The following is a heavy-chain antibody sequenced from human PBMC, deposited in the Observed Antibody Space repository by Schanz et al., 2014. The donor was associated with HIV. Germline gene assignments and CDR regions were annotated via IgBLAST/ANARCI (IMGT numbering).Heavy chain of an antibody. D-gene: IGHD3-10*01. CDR3: ARVGSGSYYVRYFDY. J-gene: IGHJ4*02. Sequence: QVHLVQSGAEVKKPGASVKVSCKASGYTFTTYGITWVRQAPGQGLEWMGWISGYKGNTNYAQKLQGRVTMTTDTSTSTAYMELRSLRSDDTAVYYCARVGSGSYYVRYFDYWGQGTLVTVSS. CDR2: ISGYKGNT. V-gene: IGHV1-18*01. CDR1: GYTFTTYG.